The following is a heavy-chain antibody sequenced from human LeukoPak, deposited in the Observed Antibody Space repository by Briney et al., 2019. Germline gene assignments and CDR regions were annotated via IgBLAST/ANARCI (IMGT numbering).Heavy chain of an antibody. CDR2: IIPNTGGT. J-gene: IGHJ6*02. Sequence: GASVKVSCKASGYSFSGFYMHWVRQAPGQGLEWMGWIIPNTGGTNYAQKFQGRVTMTRDTTISTAYMELSSLRSDDTAVYYCARGHSNVRWHYYYGMDVWGQGTTVTVSS. CDR1: GYSFSGFY. D-gene: IGHD3-10*02. V-gene: IGHV1-2*02. CDR3: ARGHSNVRWHYYYGMDV.